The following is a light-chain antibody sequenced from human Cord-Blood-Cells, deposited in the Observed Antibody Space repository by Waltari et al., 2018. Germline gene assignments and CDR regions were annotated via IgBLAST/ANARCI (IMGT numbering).Light chain of an antibody. J-gene: IGKJ5*01. CDR2: DAS. CDR1: QDISNY. CDR3: QQYDNLPIT. V-gene: IGKV1-33*01. Sequence: DIQMTQSPSSLSASVGDRVTITCQASQDISNYLNWYQQKPGKAPKILIDDASNLETGVPSRFSGSGSGTDLTLTISSLQPEDIATYYCQQYDNLPITFGQGTRLEIK.